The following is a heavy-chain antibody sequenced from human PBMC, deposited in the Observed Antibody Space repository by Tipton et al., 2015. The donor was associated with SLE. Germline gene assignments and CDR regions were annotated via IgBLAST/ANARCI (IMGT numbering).Heavy chain of an antibody. CDR1: GSSLSSNF. CDR2: ISRDGSDT. D-gene: IGHD1-26*01. CDR3: ARARGVLGGSGWYFEL. Sequence: SLRLSCAFSGSSLSSNFMHWVRQGPGKGLVWVSRISRDGSDTKYADSVKGRFTISRDNSKDTVYLQMNSLRAEDTAVYYCARARGVLGGSGWYFELWGRGTLVTVSS. J-gene: IGHJ2*01. V-gene: IGHV3-74*03.